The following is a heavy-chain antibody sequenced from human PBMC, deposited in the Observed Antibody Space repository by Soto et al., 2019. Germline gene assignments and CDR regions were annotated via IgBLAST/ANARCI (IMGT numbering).Heavy chain of an antibody. V-gene: IGHV3-74*01. J-gene: IGHJ4*02. CDR3: VRDTPTLGVDY. CDR2: INGDGSDT. Sequence: EVQLVESGGGLVQPGGSLRLSCAASGFTLSSYWMHWVRQAPGKGLMWVSHINGDGSDTSYADSVKGRFTISRDNAKYTVYLQMNRLRVEDTAVYYCVRDTPTLGVDYWGEGALVTVSS. D-gene: IGHD2-15*01. CDR1: GFTLSSYW.